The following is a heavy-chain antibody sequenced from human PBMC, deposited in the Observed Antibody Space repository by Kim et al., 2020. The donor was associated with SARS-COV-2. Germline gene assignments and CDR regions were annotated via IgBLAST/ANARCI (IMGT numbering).Heavy chain of an antibody. CDR2: SIPFFRKT. Sequence: SVKVSCEASGGSFSTSAIHWVRQAPGQGLDWVGVSIPFFRKTNYAQKLQDRATITADKSTNTAYMHLSGLKTDDTAMYYCARDPGSRVRHFDWSTLDWY. J-gene: IGHJ2*01. V-gene: IGHV1-69*06. D-gene: IGHD3-9*01. CDR3: ARDPGSRVRHFDWSTLDWY. CDR1: GGSFSTSA.